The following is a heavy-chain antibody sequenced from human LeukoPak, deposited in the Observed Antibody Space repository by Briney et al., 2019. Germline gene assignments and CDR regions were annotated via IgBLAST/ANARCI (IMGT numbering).Heavy chain of an antibody. CDR3: ARHSRGYYDSTGYYYGSHAFDI. J-gene: IGHJ3*02. CDR1: GVSIGRRSYY. Sequence: PSETLFLTCPVSGVSIGRRSYYWGWIRQPPGKGLEWIGSIYYSGSTNYTPSLKSRVTIAVDTSKNHFSLNLTSVTAADTAVFHCARHSRGYYDSTGYYYGSHAFDIWGQGTMVTVSS. CDR2: IYYSGST. D-gene: IGHD3-22*01. V-gene: IGHV4-39*01.